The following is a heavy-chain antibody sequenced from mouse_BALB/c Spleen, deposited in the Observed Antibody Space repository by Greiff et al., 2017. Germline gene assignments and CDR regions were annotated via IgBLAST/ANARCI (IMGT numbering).Heavy chain of an antibody. CDR2: ISSGGSYT. V-gene: IGHV5-6*01. D-gene: IGHD2-2*01. CDR3: ASAMVNDYAMDY. Sequence: EVQVVESGGDLVKPGGSLKLSCAASGFTFSSYGMSWVRQTPDKRLEWVATISSGGSYTYYPDSVKGRFTISRDNAKNTLYLQMSGLKSEDTAMYYCASAMVNDYAMDYWGQGTSVTVSS. J-gene: IGHJ4*01. CDR1: GFTFSSYG.